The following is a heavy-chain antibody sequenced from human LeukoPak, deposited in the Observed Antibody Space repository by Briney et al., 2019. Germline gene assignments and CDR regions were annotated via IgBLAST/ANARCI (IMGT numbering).Heavy chain of an antibody. V-gene: IGHV3-48*03. J-gene: IGHJ3*02. CDR2: IGSSGRTV. Sequence: VGSLRLSCAASGFTSCAYEMNWVRQAPGKGLGWVSYIGSSGRTVYYADSVKGRFTISRDNAKNSLYMQMESLRDEDTAIYYCARDTLEYSNSPDALNIWGQGTMVTVSS. CDR1: GFTSCAYE. CDR3: ARDTLEYSNSPDALNI. D-gene: IGHD4-23*01.